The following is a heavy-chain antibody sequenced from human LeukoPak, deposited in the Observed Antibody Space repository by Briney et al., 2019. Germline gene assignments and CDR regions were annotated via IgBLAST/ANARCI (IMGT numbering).Heavy chain of an antibody. CDR1: GITFSSYA. Sequence: PGGSLRLSCAASGITFSSYAMSWVRQAPGKGLEWVSAIRGGGVSTYYADSVKRRLTISRDNSKNTLYLQMNSLIGEDTAVYYCARRGSSWYFDYWGQGTLVTVSS. V-gene: IGHV3-23*01. J-gene: IGHJ4*02. CDR3: ARRGSSWYFDY. D-gene: IGHD6-13*01. CDR2: IRGGGVST.